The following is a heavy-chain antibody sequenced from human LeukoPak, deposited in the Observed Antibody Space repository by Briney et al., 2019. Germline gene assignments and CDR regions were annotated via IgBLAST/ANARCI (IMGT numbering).Heavy chain of an antibody. J-gene: IGHJ6*02. D-gene: IGHD1-26*01. Sequence: GGSLRLSCAASGFTFSSYEMNWVRQAPGKGLEWVSYISSSGSTIYYADSVKGRFTISRDNAKNSLYLQMNSLRAEDTAVYYRARDQVGATTYYYYAMDVWGQGTTVTVSS. CDR2: ISSSGSTI. V-gene: IGHV3-48*03. CDR1: GFTFSSYE. CDR3: ARDQVGATTYYYYAMDV.